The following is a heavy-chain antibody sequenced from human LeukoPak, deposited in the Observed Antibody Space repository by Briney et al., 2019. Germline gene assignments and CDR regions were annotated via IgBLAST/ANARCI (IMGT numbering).Heavy chain of an antibody. D-gene: IGHD2-2*01. CDR3: ARDSSSSSLADP. V-gene: IGHV1-46*01. CDR1: GYTFTISF. CDR2: INPSGGSP. Sequence: ASVKVSCKASGYTFTISFMHWVRQAPGQELEWMGIINPSGGSPTYAQKFQGRVTMTRDTSTSTVYMELSSLRSEDTAMYYCARDSSSSSLADPWGQGTLVTVSS. J-gene: IGHJ5*02.